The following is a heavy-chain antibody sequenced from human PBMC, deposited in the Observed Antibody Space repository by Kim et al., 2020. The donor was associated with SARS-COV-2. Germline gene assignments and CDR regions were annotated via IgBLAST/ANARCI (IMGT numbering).Heavy chain of an antibody. CDR2: IYSGGST. V-gene: IGHV3-53*01. J-gene: IGHJ2*01. CDR3: ARAYSGWRPYWYFDL. CDR1: GFTVSSNY. Sequence: GGSLRLSCAASGFTVSSNYMSWVRQAPGKGLEWVSVIYSGGSTYYADSVKGRFTISRDNSKNTLYLQMNSLRAEDTAVYYCARAYSGWRPYWYFDLWGRGTLVTVSS. D-gene: IGHD6-19*01.